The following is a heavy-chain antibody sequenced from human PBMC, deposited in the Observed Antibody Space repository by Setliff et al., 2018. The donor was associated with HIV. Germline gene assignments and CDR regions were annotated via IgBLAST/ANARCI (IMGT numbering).Heavy chain of an antibody. J-gene: IGHJ3*01. V-gene: IGHV1-2*02. CDR1: GYSFTDYY. Sequence: ASVKVSCKASGYSFTDYYVEWVRHAPGQGLEWMGWISPKTGATKYAEKFQGRVTMTSDTSTTSAYLELRSLRPDDTAVYFCARNKLSDAFDVWGPGTMVTVSS. CDR3: ARNKLSDAFDV. CDR2: ISPKTGAT. D-gene: IGHD1-1*01.